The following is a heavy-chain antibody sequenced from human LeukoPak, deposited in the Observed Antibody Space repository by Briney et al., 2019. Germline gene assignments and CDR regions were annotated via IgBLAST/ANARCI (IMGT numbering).Heavy chain of an antibody. J-gene: IGHJ3*02. Sequence: SETLSLTCTVSGDSISSDYWSWIRQPPGKGLEWIAYVYDRGNTNYNPSLKSRVTISVETSKNQFSLKLSSVTAADTVVYYCARESVLRFLEWLPHDAFDIWGQGTMVTVSS. V-gene: IGHV4-59*12. CDR2: VYDRGNT. CDR1: GDSISSDY. D-gene: IGHD3-3*01. CDR3: ARESVLRFLEWLPHDAFDI.